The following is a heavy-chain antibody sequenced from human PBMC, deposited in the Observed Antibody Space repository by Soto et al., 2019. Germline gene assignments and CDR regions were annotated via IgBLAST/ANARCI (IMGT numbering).Heavy chain of an antibody. V-gene: IGHV3-53*01. CDR2: IYADGTT. D-gene: IGHD5-18*01. Sequence: EVQLVESGGGLIQPGGSLRLSCAASGFSVSSSYLSWVRQARGKGLEWVSIIYADGTTYYADAVKGRFTISRNDSKNTLYLQMNSLRVEDTAVYYCARDSISFGPGVNDYWGQGTLVSVS. CDR1: GFSVSSSY. J-gene: IGHJ4*02. CDR3: ARDSISFGPGVNDY.